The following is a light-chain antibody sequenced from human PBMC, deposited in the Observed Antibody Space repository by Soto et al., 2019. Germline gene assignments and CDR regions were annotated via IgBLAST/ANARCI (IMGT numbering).Light chain of an antibody. J-gene: IGLJ1*01. Sequence: QSVLTQPASVSGSPGQSITLSCTGTSSDVGGYNYVSWYQQHLGKAPRLMIYDVSDRPSGVSNRFSGSKSGNTASLTISGLQTEDEADYYCSSYKSGSTPYVFGTGTKVTVL. V-gene: IGLV2-14*01. CDR1: SSDVGGYNY. CDR3: SSYKSGSTPYV. CDR2: DVS.